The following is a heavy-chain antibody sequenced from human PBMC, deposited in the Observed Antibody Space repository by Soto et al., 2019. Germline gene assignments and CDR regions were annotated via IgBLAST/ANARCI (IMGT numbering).Heavy chain of an antibody. V-gene: IGHV1-69*13. Sequence: SVKVSCKASGGTFSSYAISWVLQAPGQGLEWMGGIIPIFGTANYAQKFPGRVTITADESTSTAYMELSSLRSEDTAVYYCARVGGSSWYSPMDVWGQGTTVTVSS. CDR1: GGTFSSYA. CDR2: IIPIFGTA. D-gene: IGHD6-13*01. CDR3: ARVGGSSWYSPMDV. J-gene: IGHJ6*02.